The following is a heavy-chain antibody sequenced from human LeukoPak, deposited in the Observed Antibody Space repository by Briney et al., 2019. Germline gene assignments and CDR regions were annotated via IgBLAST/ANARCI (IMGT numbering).Heavy chain of an antibody. V-gene: IGHV3-23*01. CDR1: GFTFSNSA. J-gene: IGHJ4*02. CDR2: ISASGGST. D-gene: IGHD3-3*01. CDR3: AKDFGLSN. Sequence: GGSLRLSCAASGFTFSNSAMTWVRQAPGKGLEWVSGISASGGSTYHADSVKGRITISRDNSKNTLHLQMNSLRAEDTAVYYCAKDFGLSNWGQGTLVTVSS.